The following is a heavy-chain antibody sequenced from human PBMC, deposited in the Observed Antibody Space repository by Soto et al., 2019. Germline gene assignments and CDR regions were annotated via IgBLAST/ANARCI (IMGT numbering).Heavy chain of an antibody. V-gene: IGHV3-53*02. D-gene: IGHD5-12*01. CDR1: GFTVSSNY. CDR3: ASTGGYSCYDYPFDY. J-gene: IGHJ4*02. CDR2: ISSGGST. Sequence: EVQLVETGGGLIQPGGSLRLSCAASGFTVSSNYMSWVRQAPGKGLEWVSVISSGGSTYYADSVKGRFTISRDNSKNTLYLQMNSLSAEDTAVYYCASTGGYSCYDYPFDYWGQGTLVTVSS.